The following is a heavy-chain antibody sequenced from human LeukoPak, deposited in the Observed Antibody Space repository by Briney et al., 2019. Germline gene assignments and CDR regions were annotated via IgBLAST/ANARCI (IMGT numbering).Heavy chain of an antibody. D-gene: IGHD3-22*01. CDR2: IYYSGST. CDR1: GGSISSYY. Sequence: PSETLSLTCTVSGGSISSYYWSWIRQPPGKGLEWIGYIYYSGSTNYNPSLKSRVTISVDTSKNQFSLKLSSVTAADTAVYYCVRLFTDYYDSSGYYYPWGQGTLVTVSS. V-gene: IGHV4-59*08. CDR3: VRLFTDYYDSSGYYYP. J-gene: IGHJ5*02.